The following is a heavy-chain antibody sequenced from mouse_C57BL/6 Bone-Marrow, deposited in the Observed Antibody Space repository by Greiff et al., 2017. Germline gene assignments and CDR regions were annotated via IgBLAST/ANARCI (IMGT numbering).Heavy chain of an antibody. J-gene: IGHJ1*03. Sequence: VMLVESGAELARPGASVKLSCKASGYTFTSYGISWVKQRTGQGLEWIGEIYPRSGNTYYNEKFKGKATLTADKSSSTAYMELRSLTSEDSAVYFCARWRIYYDYDGVWWYFDVWGTGTTVTVSS. D-gene: IGHD2-4*01. CDR2: IYPRSGNT. V-gene: IGHV1-81*01. CDR1: GYTFTSYG. CDR3: ARWRIYYDYDGVWWYFDV.